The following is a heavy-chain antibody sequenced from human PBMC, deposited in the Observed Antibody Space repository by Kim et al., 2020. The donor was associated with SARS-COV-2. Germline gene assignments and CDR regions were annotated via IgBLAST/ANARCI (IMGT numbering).Heavy chain of an antibody. CDR2: INHSGST. CDR3: ARLSAAAGSLTLNRYFDY. V-gene: IGHV4-34*01. Sequence: SETLSLTCAVYGGSFSGYYWSWIRQPPGKGLEWIGEINHSGSTNYNPSLKSRVTISVDTSKNQFSLKLSSVTAADTAVYYCARLSAAAGSLTLNRYFDY. J-gene: IGHJ4*01. CDR1: GGSFSGYY. D-gene: IGHD6-13*01.